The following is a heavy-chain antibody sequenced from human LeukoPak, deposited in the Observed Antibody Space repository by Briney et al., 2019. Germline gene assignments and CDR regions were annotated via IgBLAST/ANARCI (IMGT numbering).Heavy chain of an antibody. V-gene: IGHV1-69*05. D-gene: IGHD3-9*01. CDR1: GGTFSSYA. Sequence: GASVKVSCKASGGTFSSYAISWVRQAPGQGLEWMGGIIPIFGTANYAQKFQGRVTMTTDTSTSTAYMELRSLRSDDTAVYYCARGSLRYPGGDYWGQGTLVTVSS. CDR3: ARGSLRYPGGDY. J-gene: IGHJ4*02. CDR2: IIPIFGTA.